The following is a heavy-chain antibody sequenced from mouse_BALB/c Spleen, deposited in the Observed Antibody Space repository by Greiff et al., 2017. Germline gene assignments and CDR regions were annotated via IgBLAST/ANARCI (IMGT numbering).Heavy chain of an antibody. CDR1: GYTFTSYN. CDR3: ARSRDYDGGDWFAY. J-gene: IGHJ3*01. CDR2: IYPGNGDT. D-gene: IGHD2-4*01. V-gene: IGHV1-12*01. Sequence: LQQPGAELVKPGASVKMSCKASGYTFTSYNMHWVKQTPGQGLEWIGAIYPGNGDTSYNQKFKGKATLTADKSSSTAYMQLSSLTSEDSAVYYCARSRDYDGGDWFAYWGQGTLVTVSA.